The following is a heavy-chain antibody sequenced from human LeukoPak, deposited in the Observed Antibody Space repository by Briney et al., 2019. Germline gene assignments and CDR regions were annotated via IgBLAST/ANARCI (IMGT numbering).Heavy chain of an antibody. CDR3: ARGGGSGSYYAKFDY. Sequence: ASVEVSCKASGYTFTSYGISWVRQAPGQGLEWMGWISAYNGNTNYAQKLQGRVTMTRNTSITTAYMELSSLRSEDTAVYYCARGGGSGSYYAKFDYWGQGTLVTVSS. CDR1: GYTFTSYG. J-gene: IGHJ4*02. V-gene: IGHV1-18*01. CDR2: ISAYNGNT. D-gene: IGHD3-10*01.